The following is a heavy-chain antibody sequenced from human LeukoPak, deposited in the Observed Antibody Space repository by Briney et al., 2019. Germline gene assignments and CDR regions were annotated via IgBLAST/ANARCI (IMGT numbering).Heavy chain of an antibody. Sequence: GGSLRLSCAASGFTFGSYSMNWVRQAPGKGLEWVSSISSSSSYIYYADSVKGRFTISRDNAKNSLYLQMNSLRAEDTAVYYCARGRQFYYFDYWGQGTLVTVSS. CDR3: ARGRQFYYFDY. J-gene: IGHJ4*02. CDR2: ISSSSSYI. D-gene: IGHD6-19*01. CDR1: GFTFGSYS. V-gene: IGHV3-21*01.